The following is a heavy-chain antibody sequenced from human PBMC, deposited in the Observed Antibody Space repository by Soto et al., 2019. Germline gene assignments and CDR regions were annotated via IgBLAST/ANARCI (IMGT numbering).Heavy chain of an antibody. CDR1: GFTFSRYE. V-gene: IGHV3-48*03. Sequence: PGGSLRLSCEASGFTFSRYEMNWVRQAPGRGLEWISYISGSGMTIYYTDSVRGRFTISRDNARNSLFLEMNSLRVEDTAVYYCARDSYSSSSYMDVWGQGTTVTVSS. D-gene: IGHD6-6*01. CDR2: ISGSGMTI. CDR3: ARDSYSSSSYMDV. J-gene: IGHJ6*02.